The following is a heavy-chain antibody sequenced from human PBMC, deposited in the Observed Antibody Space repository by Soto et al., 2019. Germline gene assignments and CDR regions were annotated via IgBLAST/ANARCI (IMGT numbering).Heavy chain of an antibody. CDR1: GGSISSYY. CDR3: ARLIAADQYFDY. D-gene: IGHD6-13*01. Sequence: SETLSLTCTVSGGSISSYYWSWIRQPPGKGLEWIGYIYYSGSTNYNPSLKSRVTISVDTSKNQFSLKLSSVTAADTAVYYCARLIAADQYFDYWGQGTLVTVS. CDR2: IYYSGST. V-gene: IGHV4-59*08. J-gene: IGHJ4*02.